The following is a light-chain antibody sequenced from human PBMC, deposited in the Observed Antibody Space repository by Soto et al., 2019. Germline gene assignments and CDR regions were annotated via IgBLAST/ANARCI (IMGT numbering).Light chain of an antibody. CDR1: QSVSSN. CDR2: DAS. CDR3: QHYNNWPPLT. V-gene: IGKV3-15*01. J-gene: IGKJ4*01. Sequence: EIVMTQSPATLSVSPGERATLSCRASQSVSSNLAWYQQKPGQAPSLLIYDASTRATGIPARFSGSGSGTEFTLTISSLQSEDFAVYYCQHYNNWPPLTFGGGTKVEIK.